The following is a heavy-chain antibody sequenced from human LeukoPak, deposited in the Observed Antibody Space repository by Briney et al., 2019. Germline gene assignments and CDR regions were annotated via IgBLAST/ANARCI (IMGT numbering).Heavy chain of an antibody. J-gene: IGHJ4*02. CDR1: GFTFYTYA. V-gene: IGHV3-23*01. D-gene: IGHD5-12*01. Sequence: GGSLKLSYAASGFTFYTYAMTWVRQAPGKGLEWVSALDAGGGNTYYADSVKGRFTNSRDNSKNTVYLQMNSLSAEDTAVYYCAKDEGYDPIYYLESWGQGTLVTVSS. CDR3: AKDEGYDPIYYLES. CDR2: LDAGGGNT.